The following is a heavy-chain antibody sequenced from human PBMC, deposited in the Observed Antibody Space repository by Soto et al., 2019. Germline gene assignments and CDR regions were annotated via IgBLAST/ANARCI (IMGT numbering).Heavy chain of an antibody. CDR1: GGSIDDYY. V-gene: IGHV4-59*01. CDR2: ISDRGST. D-gene: IGHD1-1*01. Sequence: SETLSLTCTVFGGSIDDYYWSWIRQPPGKGLEWVGHISDRGSTDYNPSLKSRATILVDTSKKQFSLRLTSVTAADTAFYYCARDRWTTRANWFDPWGQGTLVTVSS. CDR3: ARDRWTTRANWFDP. J-gene: IGHJ5*02.